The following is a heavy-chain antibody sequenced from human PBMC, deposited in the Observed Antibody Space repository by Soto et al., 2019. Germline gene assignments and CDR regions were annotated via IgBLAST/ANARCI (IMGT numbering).Heavy chain of an antibody. J-gene: IGHJ5*02. CDR2: ISDVGSSK. CDR3: TRADLTVTLSVFDP. Sequence: QVQLVESGGGVVQPGRSLRLSCAASGFIFSSYAMHWVRQAPGKGLEWVALISDVGSSKYYADSVKGRFTISRDNSKNTLYLQMNSLSAEDTAVYYCTRADLTVTLSVFDPWGQGALVTVSS. CDR1: GFIFSSYA. D-gene: IGHD4-17*01. V-gene: IGHV3-30-3*01.